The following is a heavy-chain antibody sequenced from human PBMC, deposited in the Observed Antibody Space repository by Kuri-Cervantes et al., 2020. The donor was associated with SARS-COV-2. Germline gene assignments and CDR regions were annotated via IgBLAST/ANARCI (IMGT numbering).Heavy chain of an antibody. CDR2: IRYDGSNK. CDR1: GFTFSSYA. J-gene: IGHJ4*02. Sequence: GESLKISCAASGFTFSSYAMHWVRQAPGKGLEWVAFIRYDGSNKYYADSVKGRFTISRDNSKNTLYLQMNSLRAEDTAVYYCAKDEGGDGSIGYWGQGTLVTVSS. V-gene: IGHV3-30*02. CDR3: AKDEGGDGSIGY. D-gene: IGHD4-17*01.